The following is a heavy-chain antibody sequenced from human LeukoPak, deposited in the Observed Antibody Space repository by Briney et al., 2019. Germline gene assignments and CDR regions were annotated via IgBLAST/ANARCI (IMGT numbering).Heavy chain of an antibody. J-gene: IGHJ5*01. CDR1: GLTFSDYS. V-gene: IGHV3-21*01. CDR3: VRLRRNSDRSYYYYYYDS. Sequence: GGSLRLSCVASGLTFSDYSINWVRRASGKGLEWVSSINATSTSIYYADAVRGRFTISRDNAKSSLYLQMDSLRAEDTAVYYCVRLRRNSDRSYYYYYYDSWGQGILVTVS. D-gene: IGHD3-10*01. CDR2: INATSTSI.